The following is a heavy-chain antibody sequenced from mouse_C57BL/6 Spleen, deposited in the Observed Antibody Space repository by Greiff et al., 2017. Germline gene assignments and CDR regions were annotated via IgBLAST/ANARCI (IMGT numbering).Heavy chain of an antibody. Sequence: VQLQQPGAELVKPGASVKMSCKASGYTFTSYWITWVKQRPGQGLEWIGDIYPGSGSTNYNEKFKSKATLTVDTSSSTAYMQLSSLTSEDSAVYYCANDYGSSSWFAYWGQGTLVTVSA. J-gene: IGHJ3*01. D-gene: IGHD1-1*01. CDR3: ANDYGSSSWFAY. V-gene: IGHV1-55*01. CDR2: IYPGSGST. CDR1: GYTFTSYW.